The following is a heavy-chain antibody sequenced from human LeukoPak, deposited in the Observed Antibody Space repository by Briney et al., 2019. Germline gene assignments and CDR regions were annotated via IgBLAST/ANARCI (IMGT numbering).Heavy chain of an antibody. CDR1: GYTFTSYG. Sequence: ASVKVSCKASGYTFTSYGISWVRQAPGQGLEWMGWISAYNGNTNYAQNLQGRVTMTTDTSTGTGYMELRRLRSDDTAVYYCARGGSGWYGDAFDIWGQGTMVTVSS. CDR3: ARGGSGWYGDAFDI. J-gene: IGHJ3*02. CDR2: ISAYNGNT. D-gene: IGHD6-19*01. V-gene: IGHV1-18*01.